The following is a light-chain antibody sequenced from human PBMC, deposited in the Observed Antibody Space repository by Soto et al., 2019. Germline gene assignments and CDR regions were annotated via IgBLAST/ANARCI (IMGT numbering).Light chain of an antibody. V-gene: IGLV1-40*01. J-gene: IGLJ1*01. CDR3: HSYDSSRSGSYV. CDR1: SSNIGAGYD. Sequence: QSVLTQPPSVSGAPGQRVTISCTGSSSNIGAGYDVHWYQRLPGTAPKVLIYSNNNRPSGVPDRFSGSKSGTSASLAITGLQSEYESHYYCHSYDSSRSGSYVFGTGTKLTVL. CDR2: SNN.